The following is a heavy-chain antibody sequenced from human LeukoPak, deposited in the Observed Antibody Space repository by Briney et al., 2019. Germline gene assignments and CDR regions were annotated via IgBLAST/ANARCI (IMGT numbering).Heavy chain of an antibody. D-gene: IGHD4-17*01. CDR1: GFTFSDYS. Sequence: GGSLRLSCAASGFTFSDYSVNWVRRAPGKAPEWVSSISTGRTNIFYAGSVKGRFTISRDNGKHSMDLQMNSLRAEDTAVYYCARSGRGSYGYFDYWGQGILVTVSS. V-gene: IGHV3-21*01. CDR3: ARSGRGSYGYFDY. J-gene: IGHJ4*02. CDR2: ISTGRTNI.